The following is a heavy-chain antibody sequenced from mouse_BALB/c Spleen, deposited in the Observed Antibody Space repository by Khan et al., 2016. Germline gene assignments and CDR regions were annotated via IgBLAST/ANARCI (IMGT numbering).Heavy chain of an antibody. CDR2: ILPGSDSN. D-gene: IGHD1-3*01. CDR3: AVGLYLHFDY. V-gene: IGHV1-9*01. Sequence: QVQLLQSGAELMEPGASVKISCKATDYTFNNYWIEWLKQRPGHGLEWIGEILPGSDSNNYNEKFKDKATFTTDTSSNTAYMQLSSLSSEDSAVYYCAVGLYLHFDYWGQGTTLTDAS. J-gene: IGHJ2*01. CDR1: DYTFNNYW.